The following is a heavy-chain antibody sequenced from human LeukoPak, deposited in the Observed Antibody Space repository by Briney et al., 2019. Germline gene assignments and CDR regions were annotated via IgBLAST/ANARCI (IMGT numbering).Heavy chain of an antibody. J-gene: IGHJ4*02. Sequence: GGSLRLSCAASGFTFTNYAMSWVRQAPGKGLEWVSSTSSSGGSTYYADSVQGRFTISRDNSKNTLYLQMNSLKADDTAVYYCAKTTTVSTHYPLDYWGQGTLVTVSS. CDR3: AKTTTVSTHYPLDY. CDR1: GFTFTNYA. V-gene: IGHV3-23*01. D-gene: IGHD4-17*01. CDR2: TSSSGGST.